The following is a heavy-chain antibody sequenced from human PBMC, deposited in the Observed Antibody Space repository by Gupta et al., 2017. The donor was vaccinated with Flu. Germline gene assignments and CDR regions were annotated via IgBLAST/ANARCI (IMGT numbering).Heavy chain of an antibody. Sequence: EVQLVESGGGLVKPGGALRLSCAASGFTFSSYSMNWVRQAPGKGLEWVSSISSSSSYIYYADSVKGRFTISRDNAKNSLYLQMNSLRAEDTAVYYCARGGRITMVRGPYFPDAFDIWGQGTMVTVSS. D-gene: IGHD3-10*01. V-gene: IGHV3-21*01. J-gene: IGHJ3*02. CDR2: ISSSSSYI. CDR3: ARGGRITMVRGPYFPDAFDI. CDR1: GFTFSSYS.